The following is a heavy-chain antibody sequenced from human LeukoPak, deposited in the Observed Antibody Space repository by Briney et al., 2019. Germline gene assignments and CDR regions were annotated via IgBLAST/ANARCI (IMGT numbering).Heavy chain of an antibody. CDR2: IKQDGSEK. D-gene: IGHD5-18*01. Sequence: GSLRLSCAASGFTLSSYWMSWVRQAPGKGLEWVANIKQDGSEKYYVDSVKGRFTISRDNAKNSLYLQMNSLRAEDTAVYYCARGGGYSYGYVRNYYYGMDVWGQGTTVTVSS. J-gene: IGHJ6*02. CDR1: GFTLSSYW. CDR3: ARGGGYSYGYVRNYYYGMDV. V-gene: IGHV3-7*01.